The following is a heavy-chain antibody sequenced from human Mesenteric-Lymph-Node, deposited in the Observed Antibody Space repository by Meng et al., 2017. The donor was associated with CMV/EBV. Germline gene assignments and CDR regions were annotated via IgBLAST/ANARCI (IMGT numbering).Heavy chain of an antibody. Sequence: GESLKISCAASGFTFNNYDMAWVRQAPGKGLEWVSTISSSSVYAYYGDSVKGRFTISRDSSRSTLYLQMSSLRADDTAVYYCAQCQGDRLRFFFASWGLGAQVTVSS. D-gene: IGHD3-16*01. CDR3: AQCQGDRLRFFFAS. CDR2: ISSSSVYA. CDR1: GFTFNNYD. J-gene: IGHJ4*02. V-gene: IGHV3-23*01.